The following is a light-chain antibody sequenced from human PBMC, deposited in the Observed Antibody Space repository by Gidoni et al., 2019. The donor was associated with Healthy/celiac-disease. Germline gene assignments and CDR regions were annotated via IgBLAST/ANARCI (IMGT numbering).Light chain of an antibody. CDR1: QTIGGF. J-gene: IGKJ1*01. CDR2: RAS. CDR3: QQYKSYST. Sequence: DIQLTQSPSTLSAPVGDSVTIPCRASQTIGGFLAWYQHKPGKAPRLLIYRASGLQSGVPSRFSGSGSGTEFTLTISRLQPDDFATYYCQQYKSYSTFGQGTKVEV. V-gene: IGKV1-5*03.